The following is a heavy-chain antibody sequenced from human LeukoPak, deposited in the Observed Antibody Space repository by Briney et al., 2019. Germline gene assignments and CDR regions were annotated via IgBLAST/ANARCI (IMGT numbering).Heavy chain of an antibody. V-gene: IGHV4-34*01. D-gene: IGHD3-10*01. CDR2: INHSGST. J-gene: IGHJ6*02. CDR1: GGSFSGYY. CDR3: ARGLCGSWLGFYYGMDV. Sequence: PSETLSLTCAVYGGSFSGYYWSWIRQPPGKGLEWIGEINHSGSTNYNPSLKSRVTISVDTSKNQFSLKLSSVTAADTAMYYCARGLCGSWLGFYYGMDVWGQGTTVTVSS.